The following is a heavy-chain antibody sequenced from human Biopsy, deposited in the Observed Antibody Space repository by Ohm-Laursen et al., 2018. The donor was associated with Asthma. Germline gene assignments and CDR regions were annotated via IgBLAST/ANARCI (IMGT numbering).Heavy chain of an antibody. V-gene: IGHV3-53*01. J-gene: IGHJ4*02. D-gene: IGHD2-21*02. Sequence: SLRLSCSASGFTVSSNYMSWVRQAPGKGLEWVSVIYSGGSTYYADSVKGRFTISRDNSKNTLYLQMNSLRAEDTAVYYCAGGVVGDSPLCNYWGQGTLVTVSS. CDR3: AGGVVGDSPLCNY. CDR1: GFTVSSNY. CDR2: IYSGGST.